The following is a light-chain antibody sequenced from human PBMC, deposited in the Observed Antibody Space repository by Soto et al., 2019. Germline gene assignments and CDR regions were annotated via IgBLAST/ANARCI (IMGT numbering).Light chain of an antibody. CDR3: QQHDGRPTMT. J-gene: IGKJ5*01. CDR2: AVS. V-gene: IGKV1-33*01. Sequence: IQLTQSPSSLSASVGETVTITCRASQDIDNSLNWYQHKPGKAPKLLVYAVSFLETGVPSRFSGRGSGTVFSLTINSLQSDYFATYSCQQHDGRPTMTFGQGTRLDSK. CDR1: QDIDNS.